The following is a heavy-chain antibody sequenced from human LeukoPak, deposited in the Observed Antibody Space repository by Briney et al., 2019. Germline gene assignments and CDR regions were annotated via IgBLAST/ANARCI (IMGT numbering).Heavy chain of an antibody. CDR1: GFTFSSYD. CDR2: IGTAGDP. J-gene: IGHJ4*02. D-gene: IGHD2-2*01. CDR3: AREYCGSTSCMGFDY. V-gene: IGHV3-13*05. Sequence: GGSLRLSCAASGFTFSSYDVHWVRQATGKGLEWVSAIGTAGDPYYQGSVKGRFTISREDAKNSVYLQMNSLRAGDTAVYYCAREYCGSTSCMGFDYWGQGTLVTVSS.